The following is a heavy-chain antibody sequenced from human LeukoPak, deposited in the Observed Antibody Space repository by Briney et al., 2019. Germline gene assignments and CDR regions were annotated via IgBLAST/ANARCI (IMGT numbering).Heavy chain of an antibody. V-gene: IGHV3-48*04. D-gene: IGHD3-10*01. J-gene: IGHJ4*02. CDR3: ASRRAADDY. CDR1: GFTFSSYG. Sequence: GGSLRLSCAASGFTFSSYGMHSVRQAPGKGLEWVSYISSSGSTIYYADSVKGRFTISRDNAKNSLYLQINSLRAEDTAVYYCASRRAADDYWGQGTLVTVSS. CDR2: ISSSGSTI.